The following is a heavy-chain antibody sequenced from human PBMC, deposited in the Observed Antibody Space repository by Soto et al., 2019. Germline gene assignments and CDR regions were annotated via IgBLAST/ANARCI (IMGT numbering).Heavy chain of an antibody. J-gene: IGHJ6*02. V-gene: IGHV4-31*03. CDR2: IYYSGST. D-gene: IGHD1-26*01. Sequence: SETLSLTCTVSGGSISSGGYYWSWIRQHPGKGLEWIGYIYYSGSTYYNPSLKSRVTISVDTSKNQFSLKLSSVTAADTAVYYCAGLATVYAPHHHYGMDVWGQGTTVTVSS. CDR1: GGSISSGGYY. CDR3: AGLATVYAPHHHYGMDV.